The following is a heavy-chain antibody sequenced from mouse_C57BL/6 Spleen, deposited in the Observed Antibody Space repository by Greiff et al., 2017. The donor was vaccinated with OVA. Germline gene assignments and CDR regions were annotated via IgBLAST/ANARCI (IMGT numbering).Heavy chain of an antibody. CDR3: AKAGSCYEAMDY. V-gene: IGHV1-72*01. CDR1: GYTFTSYW. CDR2: IDPNSGGT. D-gene: IGHD1-1*01. J-gene: IGHJ4*01. Sequence: QVQLQQPGAELVKPGASVKLSCKASGYTFTSYWMHWVKQRPGRGLEWIGRIDPNSGGTKYNEKFKSKATLTVDKPSSTAYMQLISLTSEASADYEGAKAGSCYEAMDYWGQGTSVTVSS.